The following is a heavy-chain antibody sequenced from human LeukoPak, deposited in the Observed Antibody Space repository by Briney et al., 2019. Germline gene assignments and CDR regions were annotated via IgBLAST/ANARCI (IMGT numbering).Heavy chain of an antibody. J-gene: IGHJ4*02. CDR3: ARDSCSGGSCLDY. CDR1: GYTFSSHG. Sequence: PGGSLRLSCAASGYTFSSHGMHWVRQAPGKGLEWVAVIWYDGSKKYYADSVKGRFTISRDDSKNTLYLQMNSLRAEDTAVYYCARDSCSGGSCLDYWGQGTLVIVSS. V-gene: IGHV3-33*01. D-gene: IGHD2-15*01. CDR2: IWYDGSKK.